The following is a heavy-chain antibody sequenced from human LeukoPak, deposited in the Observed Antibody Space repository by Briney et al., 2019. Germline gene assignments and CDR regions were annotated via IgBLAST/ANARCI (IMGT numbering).Heavy chain of an antibody. CDR2: IYYSGST. CDR1: GGSISSSSYY. CDR3: ARVEADAPFFDY. V-gene: IGHV4-39*01. Sequence: SETLSLTCTVSGGSISSSSYYWGWIRQPPGKGLEWIGSIYYSGSTYYNPSLKSRVTISVDTSKNQFSLKLSSVTAADTAVYYCARVEADAPFFDYWGQGTLVTVSS. J-gene: IGHJ4*02. D-gene: IGHD6-13*01.